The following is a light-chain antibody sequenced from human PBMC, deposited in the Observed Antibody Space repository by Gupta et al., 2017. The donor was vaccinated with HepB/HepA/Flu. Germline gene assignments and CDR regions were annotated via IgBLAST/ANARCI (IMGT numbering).Light chain of an antibody. CDR2: DVS. J-gene: IGLJ2*01. Sequence: PGQSITISCTGTSSDVGGYNYVSWYQQHPGKAPKLMIYDVSNRPSGVSNRFSGSKSGNTASLPISGLQAEDEADYYCSSYTSSSTPVVFGGGTKLTVL. CDR3: SSYTSSSTPVV. CDR1: SSDVGGYNY. V-gene: IGLV2-14*04.